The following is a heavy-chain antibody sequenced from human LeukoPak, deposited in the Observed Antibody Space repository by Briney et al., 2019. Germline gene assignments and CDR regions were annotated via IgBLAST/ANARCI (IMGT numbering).Heavy chain of an antibody. CDR2: IYYSGST. Sequence: SETLSLTCTVSGGSISSSSYYWGWIRQPPGKGLGWIGSIYYSGSTYYNPSLKSRVTISVDTSKNQFSLKLSSVTAADTAVYYCARTRGRQLVLYVVYYYYMDVWGKGTTVTVSS. J-gene: IGHJ6*03. CDR1: GGSISSSSYY. V-gene: IGHV4-39*07. CDR3: ARTRGRQLVLYVVYYYYMDV. D-gene: IGHD6-6*01.